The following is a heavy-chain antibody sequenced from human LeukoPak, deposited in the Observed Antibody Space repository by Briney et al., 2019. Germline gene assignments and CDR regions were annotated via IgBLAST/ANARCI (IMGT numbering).Heavy chain of an antibody. J-gene: IGHJ4*02. CDR3: SRENGAFSPFGY. V-gene: IGHV4-4*02. CDR1: GGSISNTNW. CDR2: ISLTGLT. D-gene: IGHD2-8*01. Sequence: PSGTLSLTCGVSGGSISNTNWWSWVRQPPGQGLECFGEISLTGLTHYNPSLESRVTVSLDKSKNQLSLNLTSVTAADTAVYYCSRENGAFSPFGYWGQGTLVTVLS.